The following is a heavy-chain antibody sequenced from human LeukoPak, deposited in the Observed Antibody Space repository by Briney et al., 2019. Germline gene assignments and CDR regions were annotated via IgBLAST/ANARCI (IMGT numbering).Heavy chain of an antibody. CDR1: GFTFSISW. V-gene: IGHV3-7*01. CDR3: ARDGGWGYYDL. Sequence: GGSLRLSCVASGFTFSISWVTWVRQAPGKGLERVANIDKHGSGKYYIDSVKGRFAISRDYASNSVFLQMSSLRAEDTSVYYCARDGGWGYYDLWGQGTPVTVSS. J-gene: IGHJ4*02. D-gene: IGHD3-16*01. CDR2: IDKHGSGK.